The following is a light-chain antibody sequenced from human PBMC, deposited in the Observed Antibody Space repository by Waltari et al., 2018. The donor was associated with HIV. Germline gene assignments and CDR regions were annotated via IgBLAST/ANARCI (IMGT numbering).Light chain of an antibody. CDR1: NSNHGSNT. Sequence: QSVLTQPPSASGTPGQRVTISCSGSNSNHGSNTVHRYQQLPGTAPKVLIDRNIQRPSGVPDRFSGSKAGTSASLAISGLQSEDEAEYYCATWDDSLNGYVFGAGTKVTVL. V-gene: IGLV1-44*01. CDR3: ATWDDSLNGYV. CDR2: RNI. J-gene: IGLJ1*01.